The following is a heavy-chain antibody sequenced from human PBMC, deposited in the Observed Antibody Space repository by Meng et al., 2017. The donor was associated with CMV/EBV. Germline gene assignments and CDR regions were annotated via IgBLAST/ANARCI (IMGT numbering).Heavy chain of an antibody. J-gene: IGHJ4*02. D-gene: IGHD5-18*01. CDR1: FSPDG. CDR2: VTYGGTTT. V-gene: IGHV3-30*18. CDR3: AKESASATGGYTYGPQGFDY. Sequence: FSPDGMHWVRQAPGKGLEWVAVVTYGGTTTSYADSVKGRFTISRDNSKNTLYPEMNSLRVEDTAVYYCAKESASATGGYTYGPQGFDYWGQGTLVTVSS.